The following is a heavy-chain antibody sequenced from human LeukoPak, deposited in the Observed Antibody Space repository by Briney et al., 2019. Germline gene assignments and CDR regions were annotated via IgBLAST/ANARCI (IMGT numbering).Heavy chain of an antibody. Sequence: ASVKVSCKASGYTFTGYYMHWVRQAPGQGLEWMGRINPNSGGTNYAQKFQGRVTITRETSISTAYMELSRLRSDETAVYYCARERIQLWLLGGEFDPWGQGTLVTVSS. V-gene: IGHV1-2*06. CDR2: INPNSGGT. D-gene: IGHD5-18*01. J-gene: IGHJ5*02. CDR1: GYTFTGYY. CDR3: ARERIQLWLLGGEFDP.